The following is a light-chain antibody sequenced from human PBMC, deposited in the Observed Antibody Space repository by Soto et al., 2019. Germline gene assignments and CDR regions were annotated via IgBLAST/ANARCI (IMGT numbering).Light chain of an antibody. CDR1: QSISSW. V-gene: IGKV1-5*01. CDR3: QQYNSFWT. Sequence: DIPMAQSPSTLSASVGDRVTITCRASQSISSWLAWYQQKPGKAHKLLIYDASSLESGVPSRFSGSGSGTEFTLTISSLQHDDFATYYCQQYNSFWTFGQGTKVDIK. CDR2: DAS. J-gene: IGKJ1*01.